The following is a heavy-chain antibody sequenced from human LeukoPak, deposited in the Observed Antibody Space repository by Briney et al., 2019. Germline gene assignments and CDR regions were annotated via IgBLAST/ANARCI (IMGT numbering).Heavy chain of an antibody. CDR1: GFPFTSYG. J-gene: IGHJ6*02. Sequence: ASVKVSCKASGFPFTSYGFAWVRQAPGQGLEWLGWVSAYNGDTAYRQNLQGRVTMTSDASTNTVYMELSSLRSEDTAVYYCAREHDSSGYYSRDYYYYGMDVWGQGTTVTVSS. CDR2: VSAYNGDT. CDR3: AREHDSSGYYSRDYYYYGMDV. D-gene: IGHD3-22*01. V-gene: IGHV1-18*01.